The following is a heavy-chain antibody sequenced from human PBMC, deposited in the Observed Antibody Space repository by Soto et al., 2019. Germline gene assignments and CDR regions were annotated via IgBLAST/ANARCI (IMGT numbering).Heavy chain of an antibody. CDR2: IYSTGTT. Sequence: GGSLRLSCAASGFTVGNNYMSWVRQAPGKGLEWVSLIYSTGTTKYADSVKGRFTVSRDNAKNTLYLQMNSLRAEDTAVYYCAKDGRGSGSHYNSFGYWGQGTLVTSPQ. V-gene: IGHV3-53*01. D-gene: IGHD3-10*01. J-gene: IGHJ4*02. CDR3: AKDGRGSGSHYNSFGY. CDR1: GFTVGNNY.